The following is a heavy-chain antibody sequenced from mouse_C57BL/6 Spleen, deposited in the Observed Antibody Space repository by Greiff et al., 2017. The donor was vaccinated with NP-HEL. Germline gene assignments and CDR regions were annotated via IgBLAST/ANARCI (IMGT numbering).Heavy chain of an antibody. CDR1: GFTFSSYA. D-gene: IGHD2-4*01. V-gene: IGHV5-4*01. CDR2: ISDGGSYT. Sequence: EVQLVESGGGLVKPGGSLKLSCAASGFTFSSYAMSWVRQTPEKRLEWVATISDGGSYTYYPDNVKGRFTISRDNAKNNLYLQMSHLKSEDTAMYYCAREDYDYPYYYAMDYWGQGTSVTVSS. CDR3: AREDYDYPYYYAMDY. J-gene: IGHJ4*01.